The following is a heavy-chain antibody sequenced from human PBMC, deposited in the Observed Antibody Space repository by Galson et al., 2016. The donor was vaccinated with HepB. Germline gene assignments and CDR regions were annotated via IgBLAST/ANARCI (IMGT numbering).Heavy chain of an antibody. D-gene: IGHD3-9*01. CDR1: GFTFSRSW. V-gene: IGHV3-7*01. J-gene: IGHJ4*02. Sequence: SLRLSCAASGFTFSRSWMPWVRQAPGKGLEWVANIKEDGSEQFYVDSVKGRFTISRDNAKSSLYLHMNSLRAEDAAVYYCASYPGYFPGNWGQGTLVTVSS. CDR2: IKEDGSEQ. CDR3: ASYPGYFPGN.